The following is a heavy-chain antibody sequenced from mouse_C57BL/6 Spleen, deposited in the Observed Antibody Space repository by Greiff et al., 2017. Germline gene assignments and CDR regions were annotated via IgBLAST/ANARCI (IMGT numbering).Heavy chain of an antibody. CDR1: GYTFTSYW. CDR3: ARGLYSNYADYYAMDY. CDR2: IDPNSGGT. V-gene: IGHV1-72*01. J-gene: IGHJ4*01. Sequence: VKLQQPGAELVKPGASVKLSCKASGYTFTSYWMHWVKQRPGRGLEWIGRIDPNSGGTKYNEKFKSKATLTVDKPSSTAYMQLSSLTSEDSAVYYCARGLYSNYADYYAMDYWGQGTSVTVSS. D-gene: IGHD2-5*01.